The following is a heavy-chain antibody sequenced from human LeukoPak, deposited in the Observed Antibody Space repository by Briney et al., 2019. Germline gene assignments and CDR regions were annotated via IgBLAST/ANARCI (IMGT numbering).Heavy chain of an antibody. CDR1: GFTFSSYG. J-gene: IGHJ6*04. CDR2: IWYDGSNK. D-gene: IGHD2-2*01. V-gene: IGHV3-33*01. Sequence: GRSPRLSCAASGFTFSSYGMHWVRQAPGKGLEWVAVIWYDGSNKYYADSVKGRFTISRDNSKNTLYLQMNSLRAEDTAVYYCAREHVCSSTSCSYYYYYGMDVWGKGTTVTVSS. CDR3: AREHVCSSTSCSYYYYYGMDV.